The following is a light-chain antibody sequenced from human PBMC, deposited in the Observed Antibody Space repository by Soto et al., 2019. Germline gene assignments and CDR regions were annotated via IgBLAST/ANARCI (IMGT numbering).Light chain of an antibody. Sequence: SYELPQPPSVSVSPGQTASLTCSGAKLGDKYACWYQQKPGQSPVLVIYQDSKRPSGIPERFSGSNSGNTATLTISGTQAMDEADYYCQAWDSSTSVVFGGGTKLTVL. CDR3: QAWDSSTSVV. CDR2: QDS. CDR1: KLGDKY. J-gene: IGLJ2*01. V-gene: IGLV3-1*01.